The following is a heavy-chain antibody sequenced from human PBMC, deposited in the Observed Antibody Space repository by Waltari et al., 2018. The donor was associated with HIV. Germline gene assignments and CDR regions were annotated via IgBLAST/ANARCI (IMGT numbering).Heavy chain of an antibody. CDR1: GGSISSSSYY. J-gene: IGHJ4*02. CDR2: IYYSGST. V-gene: IGHV4-39*01. Sequence: QLQLQESGPGLVKPSETLSLTCTVSGGSISSSSYYWGWIRQPPGKGLEWIGSIYYSGSTYYNPSLKSRVTISVDTSKNQFSLKLSSVTAADTAVYYCARQRSGVTIDYWGQGTLVTVSS. CDR3: ARQRSGVTIDY. D-gene: IGHD2-15*01.